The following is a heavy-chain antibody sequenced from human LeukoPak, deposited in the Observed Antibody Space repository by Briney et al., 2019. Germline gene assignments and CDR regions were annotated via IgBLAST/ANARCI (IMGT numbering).Heavy chain of an antibody. CDR1: GFTFTSSA. Sequence: TSVKVSCKASGFTFTSSAMQWVRQARGQRLEWIGWIVVGSGNTNYAQKFQERVTITRDMSTSTAYMELSSLRSEDTAVYYCATSASQYGGYQNWFDPWGQGTLVTVSS. D-gene: IGHD5-12*01. CDR2: IVVGSGNT. J-gene: IGHJ5*02. V-gene: IGHV1-58*02. CDR3: ATSASQYGGYQNWFDP.